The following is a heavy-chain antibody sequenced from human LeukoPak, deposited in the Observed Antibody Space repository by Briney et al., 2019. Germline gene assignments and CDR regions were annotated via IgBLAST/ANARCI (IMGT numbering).Heavy chain of an antibody. Sequence: GESFKISCKGSGYSFTSYWIGWVRQMPGKGLEWMGIIYPGDSDTRYSPSFQGQVTISADKSITTAYLQWSSLKASDTAIYYCARPRVGATTAIEYWGEGTLVTVSS. J-gene: IGHJ4*02. CDR3: ARPRVGATTAIEY. V-gene: IGHV5-51*01. D-gene: IGHD1-26*01. CDR2: IYPGDSDT. CDR1: GYSFTSYW.